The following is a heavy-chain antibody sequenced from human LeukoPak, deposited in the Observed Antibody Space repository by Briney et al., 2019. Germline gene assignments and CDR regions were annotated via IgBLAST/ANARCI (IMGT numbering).Heavy chain of an antibody. D-gene: IGHD3-10*01. J-gene: IGHJ3*02. CDR2: ISWNAGSI. V-gene: IGHV3-9*01. Sequence: TGGSLRLSCAASGFTFDDYAMHWVRQVPGKGLEWVSGISWNAGSIGYADSVKGRFTISRDNPKNSLYLQMNELRPEGKALYYCAKGLLYASGTYYPAGDAFDIWGHGTLVTVSS. CDR1: GFTFDDYA. CDR3: AKGLLYASGTYYPAGDAFDI.